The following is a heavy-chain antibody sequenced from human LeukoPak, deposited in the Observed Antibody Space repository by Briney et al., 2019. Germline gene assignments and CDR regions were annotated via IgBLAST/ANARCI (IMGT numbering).Heavy chain of an antibody. D-gene: IGHD3-10*01. V-gene: IGHV3-64*04. CDR3: AKDLGGEGGSGFPGY. J-gene: IGHJ4*02. Sequence: GGSLRLSCSASGFSFSSYAMHWVRQAPEKGLEHVSAISSNGGSTYYADSVKGRFTISRDSSKSTLYLQMNSLRAEDTAIYYCAKDLGGEGGSGFPGYWGRGTLVTVSS. CDR1: GFSFSSYA. CDR2: ISSNGGST.